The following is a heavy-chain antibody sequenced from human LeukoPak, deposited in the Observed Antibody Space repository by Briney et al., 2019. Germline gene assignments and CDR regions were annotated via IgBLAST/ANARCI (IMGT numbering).Heavy chain of an antibody. Sequence: PGGSLRLSCAGSGFSFSRYWMAWVRQAPGKGLEWVASINQDVSRVHYVDSVKGRFTISRDNAKSSLFLQMTSLRVEDTAVYYCARLKDDVTKFDHWGQGTLVTVSS. CDR3: ARLKDDVTKFDH. D-gene: IGHD2-8*01. CDR2: INQDVSRV. J-gene: IGHJ4*02. V-gene: IGHV3-7*01. CDR1: GFSFSRYW.